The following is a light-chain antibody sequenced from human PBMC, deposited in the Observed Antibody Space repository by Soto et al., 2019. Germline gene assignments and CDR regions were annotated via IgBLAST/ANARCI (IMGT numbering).Light chain of an antibody. CDR3: ATWDSALSAGV. CDR2: DNN. V-gene: IGLV1-51*01. CDR1: SSNIGDNS. J-gene: IGLJ3*02. Sequence: QSVLTQPTSMSAAPGQMVAISCSGTSSNIGDNSVSWYQHFPGTAPKVLIYDNNRRPSGIPDRFSGSKSGTSATLTIIGLQPGDEADYYCATWDSALSAGVFGGGTKVTVL.